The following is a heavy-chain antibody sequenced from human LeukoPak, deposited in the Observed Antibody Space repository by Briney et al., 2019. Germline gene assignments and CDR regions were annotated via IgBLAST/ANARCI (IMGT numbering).Heavy chain of an antibody. CDR3: AKGCSSTSCYAVTAMVSWFDP. CDR1: GFTFSSYA. V-gene: IGHV3-23*01. CDR2: ISGSGGST. D-gene: IGHD2-2*01. Sequence: GGSLRLSCAASGFTFSSYAMSWVRQAPGKGLEWVSAISGSGGSTYYADSVKGRFTISRDNSKNTLYLQMNSLRAEDTAVYYCAKGCSSTSCYAVTAMVSWFDPWGQGTLVTVSS. J-gene: IGHJ5*02.